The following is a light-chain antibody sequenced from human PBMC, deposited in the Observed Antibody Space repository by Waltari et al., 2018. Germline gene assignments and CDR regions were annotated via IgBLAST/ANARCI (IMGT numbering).Light chain of an antibody. CDR2: ATS. V-gene: IGKV1-5*03. CDR3: QQYDTHWT. Sequence: DIQVTQSPSPLSASLGDRVRMTCRPSQMIDHWLAWSQQKPGKAPKLLISATSVLENGIPSRFSGSRSGTEFTLTITGLQPDDLATYYCQQYDTHWTFGQGTKVEIK. J-gene: IGKJ1*01. CDR1: QMIDHW.